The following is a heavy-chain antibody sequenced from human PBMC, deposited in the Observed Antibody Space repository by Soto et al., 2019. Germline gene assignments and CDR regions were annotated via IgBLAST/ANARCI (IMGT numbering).Heavy chain of an antibody. Sequence: SVKVSCKASGGTFSSYAIRWVRQAPGQGLEWMGGIIPIFGTANYAQKFQGRVTITADKSTSTAYMELSSLRSEDTAVYYCARSMYCSGGSCYYYYYGMDVWGQGTTVTVYS. CDR3: ARSMYCSGGSCYYYYYGMDV. V-gene: IGHV1-69*06. CDR2: IIPIFGTA. D-gene: IGHD2-15*01. CDR1: GGTFSSYA. J-gene: IGHJ6*02.